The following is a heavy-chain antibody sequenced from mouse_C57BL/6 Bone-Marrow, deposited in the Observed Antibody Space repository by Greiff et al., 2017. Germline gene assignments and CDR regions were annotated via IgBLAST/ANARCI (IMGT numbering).Heavy chain of an antibody. CDR3: ARPYYSNYWYFDV. CDR1: GYTFTSYW. J-gene: IGHJ1*03. CDR2: IYPGSGGT. V-gene: IGHV1-55*01. Sequence: QVQLQQPGAELVKPGASVKMSCTASGYTFTSYWITWVKQRPGQGLEWIGDIYPGSGGTNYNEKFKSKATLTVDTSSSTAYMQLSSLTSEDSAVYYCARPYYSNYWYFDVWGTGTTVTVSS. D-gene: IGHD2-5*01.